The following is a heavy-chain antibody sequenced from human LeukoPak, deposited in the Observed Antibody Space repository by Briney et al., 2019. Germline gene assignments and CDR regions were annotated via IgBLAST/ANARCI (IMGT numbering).Heavy chain of an antibody. J-gene: IGHJ6*02. CDR3: ARDRSITGLYYYYGMDV. CDR1: GFTFSDYY. CDR2: ISSSGSTI. D-gene: IGHD1-20*01. V-gene: IGHV3-11*01. Sequence: GGSLRLSCAASGFTFSDYYMSWIRQAPGKGLEWVSYISSSGSTICYADSVKGRFTISRDNAKSSLYLQMNSLRAEDTAVYYCARDRSITGLYYYYGMDVWGQGTTVTVSS.